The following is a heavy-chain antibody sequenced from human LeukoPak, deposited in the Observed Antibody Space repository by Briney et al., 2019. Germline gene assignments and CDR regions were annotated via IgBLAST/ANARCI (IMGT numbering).Heavy chain of an antibody. J-gene: IGHJ6*04. V-gene: IGHV1-2*04. CDR2: INPNSGGT. CDR1: GYTFTGYY. D-gene: IGHD3-10*01. Sequence: GASVKVSCKASGYTFTGYYMHWVRQAPGHGLEWMGWINPNSGGTNYAQKFQGWVTMTRDTSISTAYMELSRLRSDDTAVYYCAINMVRGVVYGMDVWDKGTTVTVSS. CDR3: AINMVRGVVYGMDV.